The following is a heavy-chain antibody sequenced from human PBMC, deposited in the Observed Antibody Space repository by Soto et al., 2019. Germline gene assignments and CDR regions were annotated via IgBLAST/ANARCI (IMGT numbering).Heavy chain of an antibody. CDR3: AARIIGTKRAFDI. V-gene: IGHV3-7*05. CDR1: GFTFSGYW. CDR2: IKQDGSQK. Sequence: EAQLVESGGGVVQPGGSLRLSCAASGFTFSGYWMHWVRQAPGKGLEWVANIKQDGSQKQYVDSVKGRFTISRDNAENSLYLQMSSLRAEDTAVYYGAARIIGTKRAFDIWSQGTMVTVSS. D-gene: IGHD1-7*01. J-gene: IGHJ3*02.